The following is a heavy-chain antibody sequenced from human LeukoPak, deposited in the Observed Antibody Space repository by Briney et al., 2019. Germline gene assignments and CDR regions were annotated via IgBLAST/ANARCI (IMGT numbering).Heavy chain of an antibody. CDR2: INAGNGIT. D-gene: IGHD2-21*02. CDR3: ARGINRLRGGPHWYFDL. J-gene: IGHJ2*01. Sequence: ASVNVSCTASGYTFINSVIHWVRQPPGQRLEWMGWINAGNGITKYSQQFHDRVTITRDTSASTAYMDLNSLRSEDTAVYYCARGINRLRGGPHWYFDLWGRGTLVTVSS. CDR1: GYTFINSV. V-gene: IGHV1-3*01.